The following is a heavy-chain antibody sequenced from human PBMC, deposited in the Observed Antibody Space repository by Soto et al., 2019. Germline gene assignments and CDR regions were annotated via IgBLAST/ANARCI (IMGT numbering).Heavy chain of an antibody. V-gene: IGHV4-4*07. J-gene: IGHJ5*02. CDR2: FYSTENT. CDR3: ARNNFGSGTWFDP. D-gene: IGHD3-10*01. Sequence: SETLSLTCTVSGVPINAYYWTWIRQPAGKGLEWIGHFYSTENTNYNPSLKSRVTMSVDTSKNQLFLRLSSVTAADTALYYCARNNFGSGTWFDPWGQGTLVTVSS. CDR1: GVPINAYY.